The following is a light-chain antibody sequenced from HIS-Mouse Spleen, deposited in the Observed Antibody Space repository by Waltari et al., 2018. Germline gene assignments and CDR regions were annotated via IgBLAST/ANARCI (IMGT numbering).Light chain of an antibody. CDR3: SSYTSSSTLVV. CDR1: RSDVGGYTY. Sequence: QSALTQPASVSGSPGQSIPISCTGTRSDVGGYTYVSWYQQHPGKAPKLMIYDVSNRPSGVSNRFSGSKSGNTASLTISGLQAEDEADYYCSSYTSSSTLVVFGGGTKLTVL. V-gene: IGLV2-14*03. CDR2: DVS. J-gene: IGLJ2*01.